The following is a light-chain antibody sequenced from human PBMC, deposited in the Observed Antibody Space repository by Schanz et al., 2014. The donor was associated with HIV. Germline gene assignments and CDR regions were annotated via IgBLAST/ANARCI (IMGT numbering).Light chain of an antibody. J-gene: IGKJ1*01. V-gene: IGKV3-20*01. Sequence: EAVLTQSPATLSAYPGERVTLSCRTTQIISTSLAWYQQRPGQPPRLLLYGASSRATGIPDRFSGSGSGTDFTLTISGLEPQDFAVYYCQQYGVSPPWTLGQGTKVEVK. CDR1: QIISTS. CDR2: GAS. CDR3: QQYGVSPPWT.